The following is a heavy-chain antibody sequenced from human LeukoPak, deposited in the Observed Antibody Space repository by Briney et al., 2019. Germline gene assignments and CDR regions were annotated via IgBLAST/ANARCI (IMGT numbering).Heavy chain of an antibody. CDR1: GFTFGDYA. Sequence: PGGSLRLSCTASGFTFGDYAMSWFRQAPGKGLEWVGFIRSKAYGGTTEYAASVKGRFTTSRDDSKSIAYLQMNSLKTEDTAVYYCTRGFDPYYDILGLYWGQGTLVTVSS. J-gene: IGHJ4*02. V-gene: IGHV3-49*03. CDR2: IRSKAYGGTT. D-gene: IGHD3-9*01. CDR3: TRGFDPYYDILGLY.